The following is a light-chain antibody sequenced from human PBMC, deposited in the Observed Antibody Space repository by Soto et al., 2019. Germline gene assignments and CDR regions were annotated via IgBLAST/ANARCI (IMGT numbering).Light chain of an antibody. CDR2: DVN. V-gene: IGLV2-14*03. J-gene: IGLJ2*01. CDR1: SRDVGNYNY. CDR3: SSYTSSSNLI. Sequence: HSALTQPASVSGSLGQSITISCTGTSRDVGNYNYVSWYQHHTGRAPKLVIYDVNNRPAGISNRFSGSKSDNTASLIIFGLQAEDEADYYCSSYTSSSNLIFGGGTKVTVL.